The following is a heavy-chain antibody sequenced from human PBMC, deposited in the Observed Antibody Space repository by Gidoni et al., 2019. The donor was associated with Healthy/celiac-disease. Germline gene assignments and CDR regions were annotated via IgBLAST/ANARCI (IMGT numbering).Heavy chain of an antibody. CDR3: ARGSSYYGSGSYSLGAFDI. CDR2: INHSGST. J-gene: IGHJ3*02. D-gene: IGHD3-10*01. Sequence: QVQLQQWGAGLLQPSETPSLNCAVYGGSFSGYYWSWIRQPPGKGLEWSVEINHSGSTNYNPSLKSRVTISVDTSKNQFSLKLSSVTAADTAVYYCARGSSYYGSGSYSLGAFDIWGQGTMVTVSS. CDR1: GGSFSGYY. V-gene: IGHV4-34*01.